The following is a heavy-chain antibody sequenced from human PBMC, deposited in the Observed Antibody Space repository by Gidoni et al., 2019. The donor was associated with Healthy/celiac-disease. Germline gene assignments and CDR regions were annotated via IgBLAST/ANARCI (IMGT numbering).Heavy chain of an antibody. V-gene: IGHV1-46*01. CDR2: INPSGGST. J-gene: IGHJ2*01. CDR3: ASARGILLGACYFDL. CDR1: GYTFTSYY. Sequence: QVQLVQSGAEVKKPGASVKVSCKASGYTFTSYYMPWVRQAHGQGLEWMGIINPSGGSTSYAQKFQGRVTMTRDTSTSSVYMELSSLRSEDTAVYYCASARGILLGACYFDLWGRGTLFPVSS. D-gene: IGHD6-13*01.